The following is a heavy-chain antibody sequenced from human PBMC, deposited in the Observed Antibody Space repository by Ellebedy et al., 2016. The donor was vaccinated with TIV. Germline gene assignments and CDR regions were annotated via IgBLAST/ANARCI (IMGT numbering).Heavy chain of an antibody. CDR2: ISSSSSNI. Sequence: GESLKISCAASGFTFSSHTMNWVRQAPGKGLEWVSSISSSSSNIHYADSVKGRFTISKDNAESSLYLQMNSLSAKDTAVYYCAKGSSKRGVPSTKGGVDVWGQGTTVTVSS. J-gene: IGHJ6*02. CDR1: GFTFSSHT. D-gene: IGHD2-8*01. V-gene: IGHV3-21*01. CDR3: AKGSSKRGVPSTKGGVDV.